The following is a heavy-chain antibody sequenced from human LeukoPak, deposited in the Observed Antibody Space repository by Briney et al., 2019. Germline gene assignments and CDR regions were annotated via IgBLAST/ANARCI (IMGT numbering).Heavy chain of an antibody. V-gene: IGHV4-59*08. D-gene: IGHD3-22*01. CDR1: GGSISSYY. Sequence: SETLSLTCTVSGGSISSYYWSWIRQPPGKGLEWIGYVYYSGSTNYNPSLKSRVTISVDTSKNQFSLKLSSVTAADTAVYYCVRGVEYYDSSGYYYTWFDPWGQGTLVTVSS. CDR2: VYYSGST. J-gene: IGHJ5*02. CDR3: VRGVEYYDSSGYYYTWFDP.